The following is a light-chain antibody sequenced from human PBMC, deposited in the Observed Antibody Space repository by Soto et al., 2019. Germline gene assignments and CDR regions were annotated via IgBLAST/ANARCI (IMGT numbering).Light chain of an antibody. Sequence: QLVLTQPPSASGTPGQRVSISCSGSSSNIGSNAVHWYQQFPGTAPRLLIYRDNQRPSGVPDRFSGSKSGTSASLVISGHQSEDEADYYCAAWNDRPYLWVFGGGTKLTVL. CDR1: SSNIGSNA. J-gene: IGLJ3*02. CDR3: AAWNDRPYLWV. V-gene: IGLV1-44*01. CDR2: RDN.